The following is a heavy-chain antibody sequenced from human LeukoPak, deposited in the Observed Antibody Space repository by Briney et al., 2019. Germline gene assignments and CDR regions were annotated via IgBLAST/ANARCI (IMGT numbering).Heavy chain of an antibody. D-gene: IGHD3-3*01. V-gene: IGHV4-39*07. CDR1: GGSISSSSYY. CDR3: ARGAMIFGVVPHAFDI. Sequence: PSETLSLTCTVSGGSISSSSYYWGWIRQPPGKGLAWIGSIYYSGSTYYNPSLKSRVTISIDTSKNQFSLKLSSVTAADTAVYYCARGAMIFGVVPHAFDIWGQGTMVTVSS. CDR2: IYYSGST. J-gene: IGHJ3*02.